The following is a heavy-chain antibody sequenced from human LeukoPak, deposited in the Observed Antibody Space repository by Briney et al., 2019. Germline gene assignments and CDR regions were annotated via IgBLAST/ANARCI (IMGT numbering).Heavy chain of an antibody. CDR1: GYTFTAHY. V-gene: IGHV1-2*06. Sequence: WASVKVSCKASGYTFTAHYMHWVRQAPGQGLEWMGRINPSSGDTEYGQRFQGRVTLTRDTSSSTANMELRRLRSDDTAVYYCARDPGYSYAFDIWGQGTGVIVSS. J-gene: IGHJ3*02. D-gene: IGHD2-21*01. CDR2: INPSSGDT. CDR3: ARDPGYSYAFDI.